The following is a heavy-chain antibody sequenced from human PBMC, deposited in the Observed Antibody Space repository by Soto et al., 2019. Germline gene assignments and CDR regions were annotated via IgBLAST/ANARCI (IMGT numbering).Heavy chain of an antibody. CDR1: GGTFSSYA. CDR2: IIPIFGTA. D-gene: IGHD6-19*01. V-gene: IGHV1-69*05. J-gene: IGHJ4*02. Sequence: SVKVSCKASGGTFSSYAISWVRQAPGQGLEWMGGIIPIFGTANYAQKFQGRVTMTRDTSTSTVYMELSSLRSEDTAVYYCARDGRSSYSSGWYYFDYWGQGTLVTVSS. CDR3: ARDGRSSYSSGWYYFDY.